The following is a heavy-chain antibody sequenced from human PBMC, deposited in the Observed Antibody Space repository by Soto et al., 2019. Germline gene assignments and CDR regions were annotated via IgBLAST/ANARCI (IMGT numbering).Heavy chain of an antibody. Sequence: GGSLRLSCAASGFTFSSYDMHWVRQATGKGLEWVSAIGTAGDTYYPGSVKGRFTISRENAKNSLYLQMNSLRAEDTAVYYCARTPAPGSGYYFDYWGQGTLVTVSS. CDR2: IGTAGDT. CDR3: ARTPAPGSGYYFDY. J-gene: IGHJ4*02. CDR1: GFTFSSYD. V-gene: IGHV3-13*01. D-gene: IGHD3-3*01.